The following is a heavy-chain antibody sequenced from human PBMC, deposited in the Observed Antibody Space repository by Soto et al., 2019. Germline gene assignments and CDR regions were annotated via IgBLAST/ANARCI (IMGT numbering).Heavy chain of an antibody. J-gene: IGHJ6*02. CDR1: GGTFSSYA. D-gene: IGHD3-10*01. CDR2: IIPIFGTA. CDR3: ARGPTPAVSYYGSGSYRGAFMDV. V-gene: IGHV1-69*01. Sequence: VQLVQSGAEVKKPGESLRISCKGSGGTFSSYAISWVRQAPGQGLEWMGGIIPIFGTANYAQKFQGRVTITADESTSTAYMELSSLRSEDTAVYYCARGPTPAVSYYGSGSYRGAFMDVWGQGTTVTVSS.